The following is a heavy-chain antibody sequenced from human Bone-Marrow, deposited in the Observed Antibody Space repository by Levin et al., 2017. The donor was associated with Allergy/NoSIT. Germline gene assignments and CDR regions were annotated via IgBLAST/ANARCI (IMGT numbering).Heavy chain of an antibody. CDR2: IYWDDDI. CDR3: SQKLRDHPFDY. V-gene: IGHV2-5*02. J-gene: IGHJ4*02. CDR1: GFSLSTTGVG. Sequence: VSGPTLVKPTQTLTLSCSFSGFSLSTTGVGVGWLRQPPGRALEWLALIYWDDDIYYSPSLKSRLTITKDTSKNQVVLTLTNMDPVDTATYYCSQKLRDHPFDYWSQGTLVTVSS. D-gene: IGHD1-14*01.